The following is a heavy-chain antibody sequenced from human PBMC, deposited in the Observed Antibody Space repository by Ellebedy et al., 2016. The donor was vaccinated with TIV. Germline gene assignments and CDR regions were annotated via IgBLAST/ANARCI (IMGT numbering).Heavy chain of an antibody. D-gene: IGHD2-21*02. CDR2: MWYDGSHE. V-gene: IGHV3-33*08. Sequence: GESLKISCAASGFTFSSYDMHWVRQAPGKGLEWVAYMWYDGSHENYVDSVKGRFTISRDNSKNTLYLQMNSLRAEDTAVYYCARDWWGLGVSWGQGALVTVSS. CDR1: GFTFSSYD. J-gene: IGHJ5*02. CDR3: ARDWWGLGVS.